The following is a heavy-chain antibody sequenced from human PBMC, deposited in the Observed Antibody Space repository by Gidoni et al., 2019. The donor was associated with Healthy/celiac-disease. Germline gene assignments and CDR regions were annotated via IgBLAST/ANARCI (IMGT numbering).Heavy chain of an antibody. D-gene: IGHD1-26*01. CDR3: ARHGSYYPLDAFDI. CDR2: SYPGDTDT. Sequence: EVQLVQSGAEVQTPGESLKISCTGSGYSFTSYWNGWVRHMPWKGLEWTGISYPGDTDTRYSPSFQGQVTSSADKSISTAYLQWSSLKASDTAMYYCARHGSYYPLDAFDIWGQGTMVTVS. V-gene: IGHV5-51*01. J-gene: IGHJ3*02. CDR1: GYSFTSYW.